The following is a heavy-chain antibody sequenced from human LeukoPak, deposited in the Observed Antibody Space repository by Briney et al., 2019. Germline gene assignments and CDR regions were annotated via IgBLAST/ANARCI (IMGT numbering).Heavy chain of an antibody. CDR3: AKDDCSGGSCYSPN. V-gene: IGHV3-30*18. J-gene: IGHJ4*02. D-gene: IGHD2-15*01. Sequence: GGSLRLSCAASGFSFSSYGMHWVRQAPGKGLEWVAVISYDGSNRYYADSVKGRFTISRDNSKNTLYLQMHSLRAEDTAVYSCAKDDCSGGSCYSPNWGQGTLVTVSS. CDR1: GFSFSSYG. CDR2: ISYDGSNR.